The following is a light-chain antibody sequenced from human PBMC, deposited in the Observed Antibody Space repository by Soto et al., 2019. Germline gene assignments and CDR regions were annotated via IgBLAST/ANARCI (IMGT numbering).Light chain of an antibody. J-gene: IGLJ1*01. Sequence: VLTQPPSASGTPGQRIIISCSGSTSNIESHSVNWFQQVPGTAPRLLIITNNQRPSGVPDRFSGSKSGASASLAISGLQSEDEATYYCATWDDSRKGVFGTGTKVTVL. CDR2: TNN. CDR1: TSNIESHS. CDR3: ATWDDSRKGV. V-gene: IGLV1-44*01.